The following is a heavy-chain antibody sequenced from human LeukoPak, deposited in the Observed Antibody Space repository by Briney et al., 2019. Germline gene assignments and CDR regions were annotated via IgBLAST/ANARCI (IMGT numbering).Heavy chain of an antibody. D-gene: IGHD5/OR15-5a*01. CDR1: GGTFSSYA. Sequence: SVTVSYKASGGTFSSYAISWVRQAPGQGLEWMGRIIPIFGIANYAQKFQGRVTITADKSTSTAYMELSSLRSEDTAVYYCARSTLGIDYWGQGTLVTVAS. V-gene: IGHV1-69*04. CDR3: ARSTLGIDY. CDR2: IIPIFGIA. J-gene: IGHJ4*02.